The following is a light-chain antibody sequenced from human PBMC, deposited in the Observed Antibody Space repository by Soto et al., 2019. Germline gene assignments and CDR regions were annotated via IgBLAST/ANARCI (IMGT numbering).Light chain of an antibody. CDR2: DAS. V-gene: IGKV3-11*01. CDR3: QERSNWLSIT. J-gene: IGKJ5*01. CDR1: QSVSSC. Sequence: EIVLTQSPAPLSLSPGERATLSCRASQSVSSCLAWYQQKPGQAPRLLIYDASNRATGIPARFSGSGSGTDFALTISSLEPEDFAVYYCQERSNWLSITFGQGTRLEIK.